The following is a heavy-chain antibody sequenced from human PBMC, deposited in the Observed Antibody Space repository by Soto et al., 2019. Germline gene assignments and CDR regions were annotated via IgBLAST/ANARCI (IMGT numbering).Heavy chain of an antibody. CDR2: INHSGST. Sequence: SETLSLTCAVYGGSFSGYYWSWIRQPPGKGLEWIGEINHSGSTNYNPSLKSRVTMTTDTSTSTAYMELRSLRSDDTAVYYCAREGVAPYYYYGRAVWGQGTTVTVSS. J-gene: IGHJ6*02. CDR1: GGSFSGYY. CDR3: AREGVAPYYYYGRAV. V-gene: IGHV4-34*10. D-gene: IGHD5-12*01.